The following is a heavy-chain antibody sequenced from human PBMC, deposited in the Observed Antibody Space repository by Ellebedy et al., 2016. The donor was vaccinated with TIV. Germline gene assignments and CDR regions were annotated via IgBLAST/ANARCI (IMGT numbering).Heavy chain of an antibody. V-gene: IGHV1-8*01. D-gene: IGHD3-10*01. CDR3: ARGVGSGTYYNGWLDS. Sequence: AASVKVSCKSSGYDFTTYDINWVRQATGQGLEWMGWMNPKSGNTGYARKFRGRVTMTRNTSITTAYLELSRLTFEETAVYYCARGVGSGTYYNGWLDSWGQGTLVTV. CDR2: MNPKSGNT. CDR1: GYDFTTYD. J-gene: IGHJ5*01.